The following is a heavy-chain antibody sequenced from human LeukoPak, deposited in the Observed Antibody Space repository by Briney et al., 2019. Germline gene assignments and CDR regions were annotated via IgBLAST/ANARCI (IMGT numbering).Heavy chain of an antibody. J-gene: IGHJ6*04. V-gene: IGHV4-38-2*01. D-gene: IGHD3-10*01. Sequence: SETLSLTCAVSGYSISSGYYWGWIRQPPGKGLEWIGSIFHSGSTYYNPSLKSRVNMSVDTSKNQISLKLSSVTAADTAVYYCARASGSYGSGSYFYYGMDVWGKGTTVTVSS. CDR1: GYSISSGYY. CDR2: IFHSGST. CDR3: ARASGSYGSGSYFYYGMDV.